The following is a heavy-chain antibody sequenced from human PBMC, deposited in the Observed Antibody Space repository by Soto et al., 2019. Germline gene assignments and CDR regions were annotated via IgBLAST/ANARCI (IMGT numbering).Heavy chain of an antibody. Sequence: SETLSLTCTVSGGSTRNYFWIWIRQPPGKGLEWIGCIYYSGTTNYNSSLKSRVTISLDTSKNQFSLRLRSVTAADTAVYYCARYVNPYDTAVWFDPWGQGTLVTVSS. CDR3: ARYVNPYDTAVWFDP. D-gene: IGHD3-9*01. CDR2: IYYSGTT. V-gene: IGHV4-59*01. CDR1: GGSTRNYF. J-gene: IGHJ5*02.